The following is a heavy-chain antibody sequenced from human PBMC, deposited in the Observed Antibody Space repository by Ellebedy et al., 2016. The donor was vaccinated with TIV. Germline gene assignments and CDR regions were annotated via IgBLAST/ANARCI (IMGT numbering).Heavy chain of an antibody. Sequence: GGSLRLXXAASGFTFNDYYMSWVRQAPGKGLEWVSAISGSGGSTYYADSVKGRFTISRDNSKNTLYLQMNSLRAEDTAVYYCASGNTVTTSDYWGQGTLVTVSS. V-gene: IGHV3-23*01. CDR1: GFTFNDYY. CDR2: ISGSGGST. J-gene: IGHJ4*02. D-gene: IGHD4-17*01. CDR3: ASGNTVTTSDY.